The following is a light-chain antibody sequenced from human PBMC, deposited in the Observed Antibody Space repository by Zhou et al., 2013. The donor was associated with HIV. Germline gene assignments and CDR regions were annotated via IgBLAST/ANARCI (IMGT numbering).Light chain of an antibody. CDR3: QQANNFPIT. V-gene: IGKV1-9*01. CDR2: AAS. Sequence: DIQLTQSPSFLSASVGDRVTITCRASQGISSYLAWYQQKPGKAPKLLIYAASTLQSGVPSRFSGSGSGTDFTLTISSLQPEDFATYYCQQANNFPITFGQGTRLEIK. CDR1: QGISSY. J-gene: IGKJ5*01.